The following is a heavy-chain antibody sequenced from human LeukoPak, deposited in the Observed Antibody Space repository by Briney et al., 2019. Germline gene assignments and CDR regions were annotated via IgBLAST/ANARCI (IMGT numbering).Heavy chain of an antibody. V-gene: IGHV3-73*01. CDR3: ANEIRPNDY. D-gene: IGHD4-17*01. CDR2: IRSKANNYAT. Sequence: GGSLRLSCAASGFTFSGSAMHWVRQASGKGLEWVGRIRSKANNYATGYAASVKGRFTISRDDSKNTAYLQMNSLKTEDTAVYYCANEIRPNDYWGQGTLVTVSS. J-gene: IGHJ4*02. CDR1: GFTFSGSA.